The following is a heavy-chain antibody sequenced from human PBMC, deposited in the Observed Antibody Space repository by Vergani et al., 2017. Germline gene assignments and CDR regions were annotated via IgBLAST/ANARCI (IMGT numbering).Heavy chain of an antibody. CDR3: ARQRPGSGWSPGDFDD. J-gene: IGHJ4*02. Sequence: QLQLQQSGPGLVKPSETLFLTCTVSADSLSSGSYYWGWIRQPPGKSLEWIGSIYYSGLTYYNPSLKSRVAISVDTSKNQFSLKVTSVTAADTAVYFCARQRPGSGWSPGDFDDWGQEILVTVSS. V-gene: IGHV4-39*01. CDR2: IYYSGLT. D-gene: IGHD6-19*01. CDR1: ADSLSSGSYY.